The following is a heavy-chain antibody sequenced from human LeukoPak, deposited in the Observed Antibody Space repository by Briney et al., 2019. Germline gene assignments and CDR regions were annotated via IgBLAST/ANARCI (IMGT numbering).Heavy chain of an antibody. CDR1: GGSISSGGYS. CDR2: IYHSGST. Sequence: SETLSLTCAVSGGSISSGGYSWSWIRQPPGKGLEWIGYIYHSGSTYYNPSLESRVTISVDRSKNQFSLKLSSVTAADTAVYYCARVAVGRYGDYVFDYWGQGTLVTVSS. CDR3: ARVAVGRYGDYVFDY. J-gene: IGHJ4*02. V-gene: IGHV4-30-2*01. D-gene: IGHD4-17*01.